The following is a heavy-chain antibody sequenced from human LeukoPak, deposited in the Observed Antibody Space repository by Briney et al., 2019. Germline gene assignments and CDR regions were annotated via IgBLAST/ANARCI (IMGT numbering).Heavy chain of an antibody. J-gene: IGHJ5*02. CDR2: IYYSGST. CDR1: GGSISRYY. Sequence: SETLSLTCTVSGGSISRYYRNWIRQPPGKGLEWIGHIYYSGSTNHNPSLKSRVSISVDTSKNQFSLKLTSVTAADTAVYHCARWAYCNSPSCYGLDPWGQGTLVTVSS. CDR3: ARWAYCNSPSCYGLDP. V-gene: IGHV4-59*12. D-gene: IGHD2-2*01.